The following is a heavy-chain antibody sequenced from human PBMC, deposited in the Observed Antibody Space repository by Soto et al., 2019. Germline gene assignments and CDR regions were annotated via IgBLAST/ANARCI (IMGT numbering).Heavy chain of an antibody. D-gene: IGHD4-17*01. CDR3: ARILDYGENYYYYYYMDV. V-gene: IGHV1-18*01. Sequence: ASVKVSCKASGYTFTSYGISWVRQAPGQGLEWMGWISAYNGNTNYAQKLQGRVTMTTDTSTSTAYMELRSLRSDDTAVYYCARILDYGENYYYYYYMDVWGKGTTVTVSS. J-gene: IGHJ6*03. CDR1: GYTFTSYG. CDR2: ISAYNGNT.